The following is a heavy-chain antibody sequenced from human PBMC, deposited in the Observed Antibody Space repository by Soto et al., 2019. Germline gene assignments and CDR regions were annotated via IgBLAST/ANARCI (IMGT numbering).Heavy chain of an antibody. CDR3: ARDGGVAAIYGMDV. CDR1: GYNFGDYY. J-gene: IGHJ6*02. CDR2: IIPNSGVT. D-gene: IGHD6-19*01. V-gene: IGHV1-2*02. Sequence: QVQLVQSGAEVKKPGASVKVSCKASGYNFGDYYIHWVRQAPGQGPQWMGWIIPNSGVTQSAENFRGRVSMTSDTSLNTAYLELMRLKSDDTAIYYCARDGGVAAIYGMDVWGQGTTVIVSS.